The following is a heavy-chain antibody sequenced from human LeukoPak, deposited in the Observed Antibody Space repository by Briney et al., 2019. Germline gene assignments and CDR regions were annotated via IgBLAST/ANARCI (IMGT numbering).Heavy chain of an antibody. Sequence: VASVKVSCKASGYTFTNYGINWVRQAPGQGLEWMGWISTYNGHTNYAQKFQGRVTMTKDTSTSIASMELRSLRSDDTAVYYCARDHAAGWELPLNWFDPWGQGTLVTVSS. CDR3: ARDHAAGWELPLNWFDP. J-gene: IGHJ5*02. CDR1: GYTFTNYG. V-gene: IGHV1-18*01. CDR2: ISTYNGHT. D-gene: IGHD1-26*01.